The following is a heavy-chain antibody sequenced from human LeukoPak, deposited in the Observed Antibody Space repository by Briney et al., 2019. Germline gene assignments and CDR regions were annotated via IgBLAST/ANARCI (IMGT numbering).Heavy chain of an antibody. CDR3: AKDATRKDPAYFDY. V-gene: IGHV3-30*18. CDR1: GFTFSSYG. Sequence: GRSLRLSCAASGFTFSSYGMHWVRRAPGKGLEWVAVISYDGSNKYYADSVKGRFTISRDNSKNTLYLQMNSLRAEDTAVYYCAKDATRKDPAYFDYWGQGTLVTVSS. CDR2: ISYDGSNK. D-gene: IGHD6-6*01. J-gene: IGHJ4*02.